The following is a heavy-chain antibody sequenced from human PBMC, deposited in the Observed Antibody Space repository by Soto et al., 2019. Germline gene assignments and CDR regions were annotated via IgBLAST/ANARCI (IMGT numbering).Heavy chain of an antibody. V-gene: IGHV3-48*01. Sequence: EVQLVESGGGLVQPGGSLRLSCAASGFTFSSYSMNWVRQAPGKGLEWVSYISSSSSTIYYADSVKGRFTISRDNAKNSLYLQMNSLRAEDTAVYYRATYTYYDFFSYYYMDVWGKGTTVTVSS. CDR1: GFTFSSYS. D-gene: IGHD3-3*01. CDR3: ATYTYYDFFSYYYMDV. CDR2: ISSSSSTI. J-gene: IGHJ6*03.